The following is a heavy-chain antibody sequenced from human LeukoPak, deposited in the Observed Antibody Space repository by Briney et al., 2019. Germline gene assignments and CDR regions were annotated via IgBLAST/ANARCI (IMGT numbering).Heavy chain of an antibody. Sequence: GGSLRLSCAASGFTFSSYWMHWVRQAPGKGLVWVSRINSDGSSTSYADSVKGRLTISRDNAKNTLYLQMNSLRAEDTAVYYCAKENPGSGSYYDSGGNFDYWGQGTLVTVSS. CDR3: AKENPGSGSYYDSGGNFDY. J-gene: IGHJ4*02. CDR2: INSDGSST. CDR1: GFTFSSYW. D-gene: IGHD3-10*01. V-gene: IGHV3-74*01.